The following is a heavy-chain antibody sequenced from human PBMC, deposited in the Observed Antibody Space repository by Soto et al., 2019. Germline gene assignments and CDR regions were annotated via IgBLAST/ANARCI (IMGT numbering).Heavy chain of an antibody. CDR1: GGTFSSYA. J-gene: IGHJ4*02. Sequence: ASVKVSCKASGGTFSSYAISWVRQAPGQGLEWMGGIIPIFGTANYAQKFQGRVTITADESTSTAYMELSSLRSEDTAVYYCARIVAYCGGDCYSYFDYWGQGTLVTVSS. CDR2: IIPIFGTA. CDR3: ARIVAYCGGDCYSYFDY. V-gene: IGHV1-69*13. D-gene: IGHD2-21*02.